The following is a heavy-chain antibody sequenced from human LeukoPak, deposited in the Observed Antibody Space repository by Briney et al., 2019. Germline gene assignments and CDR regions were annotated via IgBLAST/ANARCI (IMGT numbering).Heavy chain of an antibody. CDR3: VRVEIGTYHGMDV. J-gene: IGHJ6*02. Sequence: GGSLRLSCAASGFTLSNYWMHWVRQAPGEGLVWVSRIKTDGTITNYADSVKGRFTISRDNAKNTLYLQMNSLRVEDTAVYYCVRVEIGTYHGMDVWGQGTTGTVSS. D-gene: IGHD2-2*01. CDR1: GFTLSNYW. V-gene: IGHV3-74*01. CDR2: IKTDGTIT.